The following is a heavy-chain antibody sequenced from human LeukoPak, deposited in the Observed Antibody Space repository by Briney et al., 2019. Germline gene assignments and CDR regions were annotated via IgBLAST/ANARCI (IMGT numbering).Heavy chain of an antibody. J-gene: IGHJ4*02. CDR3: ASTADQENTALFDY. D-gene: IGHD2-2*01. CDR2: ISSSSSYI. V-gene: IGHV3-21*01. Sequence: GGSLRLSCAASGFTFSSYSMNWVRQAPGKGLEWVSSISSSSSYIYYADSVKGRFTISRDNAKNSLYLQTNSLRAEDTAVYYCASTADQENTALFDYWGQGTLVTVSS. CDR1: GFTFSSYS.